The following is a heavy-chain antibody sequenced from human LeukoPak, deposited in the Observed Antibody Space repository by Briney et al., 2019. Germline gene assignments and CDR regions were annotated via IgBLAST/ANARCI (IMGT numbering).Heavy chain of an antibody. D-gene: IGHD5-18*01. Sequence: PGGSLRLFCAASGFTFSSYGMHWDRQAPGKGLEWVAVIWYDGSNKYYADSVKGRLTISRDNSKNTLYLQMNSLRAEDTAVYYCVPETAMVDYWGQGTLVTVSS. V-gene: IGHV3-33*01. CDR1: GFTFSSYG. J-gene: IGHJ4*02. CDR3: VPETAMVDY. CDR2: IWYDGSNK.